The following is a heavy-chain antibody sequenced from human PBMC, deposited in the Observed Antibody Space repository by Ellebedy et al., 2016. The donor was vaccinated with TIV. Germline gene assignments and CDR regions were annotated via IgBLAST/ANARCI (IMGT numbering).Heavy chain of an antibody. CDR1: GGTFSSYA. CDR2: IIPIFGTA. V-gene: IGHV1-69*05. CDR3: ARDQGSGWYRVDY. Sequence: SVKVSCXASGGTFSSYAISWVRQAPGQGLEWMGGIIPIFGTANYAQKFQGRVTMTTDTSTSTAYMELRSLGSDDTAVYYCARDQGSGWYRVDYWGQGTLVTVSS. J-gene: IGHJ4*02. D-gene: IGHD6-19*01.